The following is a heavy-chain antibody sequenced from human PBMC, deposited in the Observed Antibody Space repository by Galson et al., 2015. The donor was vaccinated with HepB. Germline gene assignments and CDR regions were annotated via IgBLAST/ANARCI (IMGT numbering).Heavy chain of an antibody. D-gene: IGHD1-26*01. CDR1: GYTFSTYS. J-gene: IGHJ5*02. CDR2: ISGYSRKT. Sequence: SVKVSCKASGYTFSTYSITWVRQAPGQGLEWMGWISGYSRKTNYAQNLQGRVTMTTDTSTSTAYMELRSLRSDDTAVYYCARGALVLSVCGTPNNWFDPWGPGTLVTVSS. V-gene: IGHV1-18*01. CDR3: ARGALVLSVCGTPNNWFDP.